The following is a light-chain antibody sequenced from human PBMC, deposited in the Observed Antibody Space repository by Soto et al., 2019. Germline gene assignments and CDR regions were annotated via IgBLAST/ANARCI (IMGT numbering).Light chain of an antibody. Sequence: QSVLTQPPSASGSPGQSVPISCAGTSSDVGGYNYVSWYQQYPGKVPKLMIYEVSERPSGVPDRFSGSKSGNTAFLTVSGLQAEDEADYYCLSYADTAYVFGTGTKVTVL. CDR3: LSYADTAYV. CDR2: EVS. J-gene: IGLJ1*01. V-gene: IGLV2-8*01. CDR1: SSDVGGYNY.